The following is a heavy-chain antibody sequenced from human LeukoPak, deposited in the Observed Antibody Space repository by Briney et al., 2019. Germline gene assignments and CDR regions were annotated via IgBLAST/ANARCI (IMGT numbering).Heavy chain of an antibody. V-gene: IGHV1-8*03. J-gene: IGHJ5*02. CDR2: MNPNSGNT. CDR1: GYTFTIYD. CDR3: ARGLLSFMRSDYSNYWDNWFDP. Sequence: GASVKVSCKASGYTFTIYDINWVRQATGQGLEWMGWMNPNSGNTGYAQKFQGRVTITRNTSISTAYMELSSLRSEDTAVYCCARGLLSFMRSDYSNYWDNWFDPWGQGTLVTVSS. D-gene: IGHD4-11*01.